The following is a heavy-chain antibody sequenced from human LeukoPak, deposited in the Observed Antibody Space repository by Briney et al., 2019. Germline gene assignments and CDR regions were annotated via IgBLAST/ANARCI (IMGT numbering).Heavy chain of an antibody. Sequence: ASVKVSCKASGYTFTGCFIHYVRQAPGQGLEWMGWIDPNSDNIRYSETFKDRVTMTRDTSTNTAYMELSWLRSDDTAVYYCAGSAYNYGYVCFDHWGQGTLVIVSS. V-gene: IGHV1-2*02. J-gene: IGHJ5*02. CDR1: GYTFTGCF. CDR2: IDPNSDNI. D-gene: IGHD5-18*01. CDR3: AGSAYNYGYVCFDH.